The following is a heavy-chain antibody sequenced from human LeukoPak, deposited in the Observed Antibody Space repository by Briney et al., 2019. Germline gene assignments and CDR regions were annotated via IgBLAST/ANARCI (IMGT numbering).Heavy chain of an antibody. D-gene: IGHD2-15*01. Sequence: PSETLSLTCTVSGGSISSYYWSWIRQPPGKGLEWIGYIYYSGSTNYNPSLKSRVTISVDTSKNQFSLKLSSVTAADTAVYYCTRDQGDCSGGSRYVWFDPWGQGTLVTVSS. CDR3: TRDQGDCSGGSRYVWFDP. V-gene: IGHV4-59*01. CDR2: IYYSGST. CDR1: GGSISSYY. J-gene: IGHJ5*02.